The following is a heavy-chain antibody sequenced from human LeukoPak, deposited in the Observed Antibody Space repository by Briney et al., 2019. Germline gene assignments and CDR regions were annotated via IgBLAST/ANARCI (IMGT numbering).Heavy chain of an antibody. CDR3: ARSPGYRITIFGVVMQEDYMDV. D-gene: IGHD3-3*01. J-gene: IGHJ6*03. Sequence: QPGGSLRLSCAASGFTFSSYWMSWVRQAPGKGLEWVANIKQDGSEKYYVDSVKGRFTISRDNAKNSLYLQMNSLRAEDTAVYYCARSPGYRITIFGVVMQEDYMDVWGKGTTVTVSS. CDR2: IKQDGSEK. CDR1: GFTFSSYW. V-gene: IGHV3-7*01.